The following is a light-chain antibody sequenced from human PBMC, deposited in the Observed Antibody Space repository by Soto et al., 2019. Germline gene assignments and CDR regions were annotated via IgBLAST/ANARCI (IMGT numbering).Light chain of an antibody. J-gene: IGLJ2*01. CDR1: SSDVGGYKY. CDR2: EVS. CDR3: ASYTSSSTSVI. V-gene: IGLV2-14*01. Sequence: QSVLTQPASVSGSPGQSITISCTGTSSDVGGYKYVSWYQQHPDKAPKLIIVEVSNRPSGISSRFSGTKSGNTASLTISGLQDEDEADYYCASYTSSSTSVIFGRGTKLTVL.